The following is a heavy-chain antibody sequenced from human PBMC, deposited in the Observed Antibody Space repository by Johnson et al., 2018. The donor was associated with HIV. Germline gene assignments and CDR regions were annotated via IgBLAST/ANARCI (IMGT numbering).Heavy chain of an antibody. D-gene: IGHD3-3*01. CDR1: GFTFSSYA. V-gene: IGHV3-30*02. CDR3: AKGDYNFWSGDAFDI. Sequence: QVQLVESGGGVVQPGRSLRLSCAASGFTFSSYAMHWVRQAPGKGLEWVAFIRYDGSNKYYADSVKGRFTISRDNSKNTLYLQMNSLRAEDTAVYYCAKGDYNFWSGDAFDIWGQGTMVTVSS. CDR2: IRYDGSNK. J-gene: IGHJ3*02.